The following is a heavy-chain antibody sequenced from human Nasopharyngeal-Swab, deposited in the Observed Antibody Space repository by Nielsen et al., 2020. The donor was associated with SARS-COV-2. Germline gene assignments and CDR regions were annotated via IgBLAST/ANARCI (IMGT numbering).Heavy chain of an antibody. D-gene: IGHD6-19*01. CDR1: GYSFTSYW. CDR2: IYPGDSDT. V-gene: IGHV5-51*01. Sequence: GESLKISCKGSGYSFTSYWIGWVRQMPGKGLEWMGIIYPGDSDTRYSPSFQGQVTISADKSISTAYLQWSSLKASDTAMYYCARPLKQWLGGDAFDIWGQGTTVTVSS. J-gene: IGHJ3*02. CDR3: ARPLKQWLGGDAFDI.